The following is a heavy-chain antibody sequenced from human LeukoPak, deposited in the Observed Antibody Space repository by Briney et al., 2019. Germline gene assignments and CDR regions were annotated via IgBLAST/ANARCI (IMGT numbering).Heavy chain of an antibody. CDR3: ARDPPGTTAFDL. D-gene: IGHD1-1*01. J-gene: IGHJ3*01. CDR1: GYTFTGYY. Sequence: ASVTVSCKASGYTFTGYYIHWVRQAPGQGREWMAWINPNSGGTDYAQKFQGRVTMTWDTSISTAYMEVSRLTSDDTAMFYCARDPPGTTAFDLWGQGTMVTVSS. CDR2: INPNSGGT. V-gene: IGHV1-2*02.